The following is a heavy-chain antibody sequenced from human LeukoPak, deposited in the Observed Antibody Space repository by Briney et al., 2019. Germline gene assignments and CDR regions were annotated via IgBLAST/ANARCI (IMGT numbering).Heavy chain of an antibody. J-gene: IGHJ4*02. CDR3: ARGRVIAAAGNFDY. CDR2: ISSSGSTI. V-gene: IGHV3-48*03. CDR1: GFTFSSYE. D-gene: IGHD6-13*01. Sequence: GGSLRLSWAASGFTFSSYEMNWVRQAPGKGLEWVSYISSSGSTIYYADSVKGRFTISRDNAKNSLYLQMNSLRAEDTAVYYCARGRVIAAAGNFDYWGQGTLVTVSS.